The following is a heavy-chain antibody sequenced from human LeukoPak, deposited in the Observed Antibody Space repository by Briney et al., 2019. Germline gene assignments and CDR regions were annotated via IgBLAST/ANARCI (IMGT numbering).Heavy chain of an antibody. CDR2: IYSGGGT. J-gene: IGHJ6*02. V-gene: IGHV3-53*01. CDR1: GFTVSSNY. Sequence: GGSLRLSCAASGFTVSSNYMSWVRQAPGKGLEWVSLIYSGGGTNYADSVKGRFTVSRDNSKNTLYLQMNSLRAEDTAIYHCARDGGSGVPAGDYYYYGMDVWGQGTTVTVSS. D-gene: IGHD2-2*01. CDR3: ARDGGSGVPAGDYYYYGMDV.